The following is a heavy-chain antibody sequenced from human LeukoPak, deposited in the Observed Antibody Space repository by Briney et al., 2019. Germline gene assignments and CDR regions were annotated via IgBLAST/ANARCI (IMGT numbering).Heavy chain of an antibody. CDR1: GGSISSSSYY. CDR2: IYYSGST. CDR3: AGSEWSGYYDAFDI. D-gene: IGHD3-3*01. Sequence: SETLSLTCTVSGGSISSSSYYWGWIRQHPGKGLEWIGYIYYSGSTYYNPSLKSRVTISVDTSKNQFSLKLSSVTAADTAVYYCAGSEWSGYYDAFDIWGQGTMVTVSS. J-gene: IGHJ3*02. V-gene: IGHV4-31*03.